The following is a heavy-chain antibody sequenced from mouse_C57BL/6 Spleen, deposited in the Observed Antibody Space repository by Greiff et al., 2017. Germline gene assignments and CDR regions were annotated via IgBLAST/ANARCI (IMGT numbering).Heavy chain of an antibody. D-gene: IGHD1-1*01. Sequence: VKLMESGAELARPGASVKLSCKASGYTFTSYGISWVKQRTGQGLEWIGEIYPRSGNTYYNEKFKGKATLTADKSSITAYMELRSLTSEDSAVYFCARSGYYYGSSYDYWGQGTTLTVSS. CDR3: ARSGYYYGSSYDY. CDR2: IYPRSGNT. CDR1: GYTFTSYG. V-gene: IGHV1-81*01. J-gene: IGHJ2*01.